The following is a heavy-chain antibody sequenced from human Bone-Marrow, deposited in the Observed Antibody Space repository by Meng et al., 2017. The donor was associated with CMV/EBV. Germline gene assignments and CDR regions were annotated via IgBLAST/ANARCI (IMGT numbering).Heavy chain of an antibody. D-gene: IGHD3-10*01. J-gene: IGHJ5*02. Sequence: ASVKVSCKASGYTFTSYGISWVRQAPGQGLEWMGWINPKSGGTNLAQKFQGRVTMTRDTSISTAYMELSRLRSDDTAVYYCAREGIEDGFGEEMGFDPWGQGTLVTVSS. CDR1: GYTFTSYG. CDR2: INPKSGGT. CDR3: AREGIEDGFGEEMGFDP. V-gene: IGHV1-2*02.